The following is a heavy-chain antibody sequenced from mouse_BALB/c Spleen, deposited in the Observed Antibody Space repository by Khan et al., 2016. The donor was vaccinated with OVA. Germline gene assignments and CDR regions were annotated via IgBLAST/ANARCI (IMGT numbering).Heavy chain of an antibody. J-gene: IGHJ4*01. Sequence: QIQLVQSGPELKKPGETVQISCKASGFTFTNYGMNWVKQTPGKDLKWMGWINTYTGEPTFADDFKGRFAFSLETSASTAYLQINSLKNEDTATCSSGRVGYNGTMDCWGQGTSVSVSS. V-gene: IGHV9-3-1*01. CDR2: INTYTGEP. D-gene: IGHD2-14*01. CDR3: GRVGYNGTMDC. CDR1: GFTFTNYG.